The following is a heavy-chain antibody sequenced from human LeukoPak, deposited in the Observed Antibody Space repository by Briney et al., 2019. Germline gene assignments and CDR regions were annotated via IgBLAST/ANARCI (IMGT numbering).Heavy chain of an antibody. CDR2: IRSKAYGGTT. V-gene: IGHV3-49*04. CDR3: TRGEDTFDP. CDR1: GFTFGDYA. J-gene: IGHJ5*02. D-gene: IGHD5-18*01. Sequence: GGPLRLSCTASGFTFGDYAMSWVRQAPGKGLEWVGFIRSKAYGGTTEYAASVKGRFTISRDDSKSIAYLQMNSLKTEDTAVYYCTRGEDTFDPWGQGTLVTVSS.